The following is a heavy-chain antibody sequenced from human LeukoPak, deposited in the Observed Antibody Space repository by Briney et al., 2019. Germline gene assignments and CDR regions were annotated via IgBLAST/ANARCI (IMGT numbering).Heavy chain of an antibody. V-gene: IGHV3-23*01. Sequence: PGGSLRLSCAASGLTFSTYAMTWVRQAPGQGLEWVSSISGSGSSTYYADSVKGRFTISRDNSKNTLYLQMNSLRAEDTAVYYCARGRRPETYYFDYWGQGTLVTVSS. CDR2: ISGSGSST. CDR3: ARGRRPETYYFDY. J-gene: IGHJ4*02. CDR1: GLTFSTYA.